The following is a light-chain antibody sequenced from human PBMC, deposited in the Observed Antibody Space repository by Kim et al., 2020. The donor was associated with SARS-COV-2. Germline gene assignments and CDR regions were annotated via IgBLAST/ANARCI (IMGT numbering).Light chain of an antibody. CDR1: SSDVGYNY. Sequence: QSALTQPASVSGSPGQSITISCTGTSSDVGYNYVSWYQQCPGNAPKLIIYDVSDRPSGISNRFSGSKSGNTASLTISGLQAEDEADYFCTSYTTTSTVVFGGGTKVTVL. V-gene: IGLV2-14*03. J-gene: IGLJ2*01. CDR2: DVS. CDR3: TSYTTTSTVV.